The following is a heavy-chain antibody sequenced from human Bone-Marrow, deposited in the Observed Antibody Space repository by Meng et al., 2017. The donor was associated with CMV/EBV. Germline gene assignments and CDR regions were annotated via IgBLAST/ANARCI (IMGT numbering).Heavy chain of an antibody. D-gene: IGHD2-2*01. CDR1: GFTFSNYG. Sequence: GGSLRLSCAASGFTFSNYGMHWVRQAPGKGLQWVANIKQDGSEKYYVDSVKGRFTISRDNAKNSLYLQMNSLRAEDTAVYYCARDRGDGVVPAAISYSDNDAFDIWGQGTMVTVSS. V-gene: IGHV3-7*01. CDR2: IKQDGSEK. J-gene: IGHJ3*02. CDR3: ARDRGDGVVPAAISYSDNDAFDI.